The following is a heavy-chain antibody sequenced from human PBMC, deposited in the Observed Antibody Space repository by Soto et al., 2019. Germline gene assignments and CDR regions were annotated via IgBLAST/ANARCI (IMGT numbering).Heavy chain of an antibody. J-gene: IGHJ4*02. Sequence: QVQLQESGPGLVKPSQTLSLTCTVSGGSISSGGYYWTWIRQRPGKGLEWIGYIYYSGSTDYNPSLKSRVTRSLDTSKNQFSLKLSSVTAADTAVYYCARDTEYASTWYYFDYWGLGTLVTVSS. CDR1: GGSISSGGYY. D-gene: IGHD6-13*01. V-gene: IGHV4-31*03. CDR3: ARDTEYASTWYYFDY. CDR2: IYYSGST.